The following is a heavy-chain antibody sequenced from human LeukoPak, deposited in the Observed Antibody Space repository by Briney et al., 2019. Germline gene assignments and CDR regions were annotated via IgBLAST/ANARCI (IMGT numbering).Heavy chain of an antibody. CDR3: ARSSIAAPRHKEYFQH. Sequence: PGGSLRLSCAASGLTVSSNSMSWVRQAPGKGLEWVSFIYSGGSTYYADSMKGRFTISRDNAKNSMYLQMYSLRAEDTAVYYCARSSIAAPRHKEYFQHWGQGTLVTVSS. J-gene: IGHJ1*01. CDR2: IYSGGST. V-gene: IGHV3-53*01. CDR1: GLTVSSNS. D-gene: IGHD6-6*01.